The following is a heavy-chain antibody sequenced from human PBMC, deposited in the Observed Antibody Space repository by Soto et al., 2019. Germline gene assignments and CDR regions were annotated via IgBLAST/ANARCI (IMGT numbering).Heavy chain of an antibody. CDR2: LSGSGDYS. J-gene: IGHJ3*02. CDR1: EAPCGDLA. Sequence: LRDPCVDAEAPCGDLAVRRILQTKKKGLEWVSSLSGSGDYSFYADSVEGRFSISRDNSKNTLYLQMDSLRDDDTAIYYCTLARNCSGTTCNVPFDIWGQGTKVTVSS. V-gene: IGHV3-23*01. D-gene: IGHD6-19*01. CDR3: TLARNCSGTTCNVPFDI.